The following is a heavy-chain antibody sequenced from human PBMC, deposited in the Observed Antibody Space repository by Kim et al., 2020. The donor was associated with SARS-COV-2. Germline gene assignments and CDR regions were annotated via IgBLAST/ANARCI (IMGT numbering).Heavy chain of an antibody. Sequence: SETLSLTCTVSGGSISSSSYYWGWIRQPPGKGLEWIGSIYYSGSTYYNPSLKSRVTISVDTSKNQFSLKLSSVTAADTAVYYCARQSSFWSGLDYWGQGTLVTVSS. D-gene: IGHD3-3*01. CDR2: IYYSGST. CDR3: ARQSSFWSGLDY. J-gene: IGHJ4*02. V-gene: IGHV4-39*01. CDR1: GGSISSSSYY.